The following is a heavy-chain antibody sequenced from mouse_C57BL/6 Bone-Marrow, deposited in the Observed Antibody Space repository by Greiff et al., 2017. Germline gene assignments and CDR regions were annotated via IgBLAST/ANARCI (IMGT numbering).Heavy chain of an antibody. J-gene: IGHJ1*03. CDR1: GFTFSDYG. V-gene: IGHV5-17*01. D-gene: IGHD6-1*01. CDR3: ARPLYFDV. Sequence: DVHLVESGGGLVRPGGSLKLSCAASGFTFSDYGMHWVRQAPEKGLEWVAYISSGSSTIYYADTVKGRFTISRDNAKNPLFLQMTSLRSEDTAMDYCARPLYFDVWGTGTTVTVSS. CDR2: ISSGSSTI.